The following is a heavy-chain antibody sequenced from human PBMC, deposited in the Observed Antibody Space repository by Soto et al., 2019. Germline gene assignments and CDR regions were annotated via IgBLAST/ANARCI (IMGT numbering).Heavy chain of an antibody. CDR1: GFTFTSYA. D-gene: IGHD2-2*01. V-gene: IGHV3-23*01. CDR2: ISGSGGST. Sequence: EVHLLESGGGLVQPGGSLRLSCAASGFTFTSYAMTWVRQAPGKGLEWVSGISGSGGSTHYADSAKGRFTISRDSSKSTLYLQMNSLRAEDTAVYYCAKDRYCSSTSCYAGFDYWGQGTLVTVSS. J-gene: IGHJ4*02. CDR3: AKDRYCSSTSCYAGFDY.